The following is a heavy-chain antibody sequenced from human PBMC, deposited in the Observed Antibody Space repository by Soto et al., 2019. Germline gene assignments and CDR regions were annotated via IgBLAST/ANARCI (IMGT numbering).Heavy chain of an antibody. CDR1: GGTFSSYA. J-gene: IGHJ6*02. V-gene: IGHV1-69*13. CDR2: IIPIFGTA. CDR3: ARGDIAAAGRGNYYYGMDV. D-gene: IGHD6-13*01. Sequence: SVKVSCKASGGTFSSYAISWVRQAPGQGLEWMGGIIPIFGTANYAQKFQGRVTITADESTSTAYMELSSLRSEDTAVYYCARGDIAAAGRGNYYYGMDVWGQGTTVTVYS.